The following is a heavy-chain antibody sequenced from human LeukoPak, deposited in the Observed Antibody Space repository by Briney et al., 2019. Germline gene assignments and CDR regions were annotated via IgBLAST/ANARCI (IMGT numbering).Heavy chain of an antibody. Sequence: SETLSLTCAVYGGSFSGYYWSWIRQPPGKGLEWIGEINHSGSTNYNPSLKSRVTISVDTSKNQFSLKLSSVTAADTAVYYCARHGLTTRFDPWGQGTLVTVSS. CDR1: GGSFSGYY. CDR3: ARHGLTTRFDP. J-gene: IGHJ5*02. D-gene: IGHD4-11*01. V-gene: IGHV4-34*01. CDR2: INHSGST.